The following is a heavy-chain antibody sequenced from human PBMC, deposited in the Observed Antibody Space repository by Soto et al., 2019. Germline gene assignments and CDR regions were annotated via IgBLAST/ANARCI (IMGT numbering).Heavy chain of an antibody. Sequence: GGSLRLSCAASGFTFISYAMSWVRQAPGKGLEWVSAISGSGGSTYYADSVKGRFTISRDNSKDTLFLQMNSLRAEDTALYYCAKSGLTVSIFYYYMDVWGKGTTVTVSS. CDR1: GFTFISYA. CDR3: AKSGLTVSIFYYYMDV. CDR2: ISGSGGST. J-gene: IGHJ6*03. D-gene: IGHD4-4*01. V-gene: IGHV3-23*01.